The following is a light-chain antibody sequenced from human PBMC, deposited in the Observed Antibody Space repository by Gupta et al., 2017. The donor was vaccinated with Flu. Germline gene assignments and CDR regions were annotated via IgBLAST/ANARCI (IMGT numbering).Light chain of an antibody. CDR3: SSYRSSTTSSYV. J-gene: IGLJ1*01. Sequence: SCTGTRNTGGAYGYVSLYHQHPDKATKLIICEVNNSHSGSSNRFSGSKSGTTATLTISGLQAEDEDEYYCSSYRSSTTSSYVFGTGTKVTVL. CDR1: RNTGGAYGY. CDR2: EVN. V-gene: IGLV2-14*01.